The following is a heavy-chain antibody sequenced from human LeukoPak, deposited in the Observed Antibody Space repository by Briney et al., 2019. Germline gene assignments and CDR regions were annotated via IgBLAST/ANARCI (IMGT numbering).Heavy chain of an antibody. V-gene: IGHV3-74*01. D-gene: IGHD3-3*01. J-gene: IGHJ4*02. CDR3: ARLCGYYDRSDY. CDR2: INGDGSSA. CDR1: GFTFSSHW. Sequence: GGSLRLSCAPSGFTFSSHWMHWVRQAPGTGLLWVSRINGDGSSAAYADSVKGRFTISRDNAKDTLYLQMNSLRVEDTAVYYCARLCGYYDRSDYWGQGTLVTVSS.